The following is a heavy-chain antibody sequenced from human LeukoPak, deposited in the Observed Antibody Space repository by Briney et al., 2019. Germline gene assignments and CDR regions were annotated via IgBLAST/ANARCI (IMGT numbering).Heavy chain of an antibody. CDR2: IYYSGST. Sequence: PSETLSLTCAVSGYSISSGYYWGWIRQPPGKGLEWIGSIYYSGSTYYNPSLKSRVTISVDTSKNQFSLKLSSVTAADTAVYYCASPYDSSGYYEHYFDYWGQGTLVTVSS. V-gene: IGHV4-38-2*01. CDR1: GYSISSGYY. J-gene: IGHJ4*02. D-gene: IGHD3-22*01. CDR3: ASPYDSSGYYEHYFDY.